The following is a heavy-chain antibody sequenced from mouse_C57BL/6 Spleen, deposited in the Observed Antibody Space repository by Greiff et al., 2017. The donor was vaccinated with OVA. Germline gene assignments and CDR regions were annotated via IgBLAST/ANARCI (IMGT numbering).Heavy chain of an antibody. CDR3: ARSAFITTVVASYYFDY. CDR2: IRNKANGYTT. D-gene: IGHD1-1*01. CDR1: GFTFTDYY. V-gene: IGHV7-3*01. J-gene: IGHJ2*01. Sequence: EVQLVESGGGLVQPGGSLSLSCAASGFTFTDYYMSWVRQPPGKALEWLGFIRNKANGYTTEYSASVKGRFTISRDNSQSILYLQMNALRAEDSATYYCARSAFITTVVASYYFDYWGQGTTLTVSS.